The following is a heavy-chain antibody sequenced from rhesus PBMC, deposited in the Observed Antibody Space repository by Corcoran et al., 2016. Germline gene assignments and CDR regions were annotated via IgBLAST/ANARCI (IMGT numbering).Heavy chain of an antibody. Sequence: QVQLQASGPGLVKPSETLSLTCAVSGGSISDAYYWSWIRQPPGKGLEWFGYIYGSGGGTNYNPSLKNRVAISIDTSKNQFSLKLSSVAAADTAVYYCARDGWGDYYFVEGYGLDSWGQGVVVTVSS. V-gene: IGHV4-106*01. CDR2: IYGSGGGT. D-gene: IGHD3-34*01. CDR3: ARDGWGDYYFVEGYGLDS. CDR1: GGSISDAYY. J-gene: IGHJ6*01.